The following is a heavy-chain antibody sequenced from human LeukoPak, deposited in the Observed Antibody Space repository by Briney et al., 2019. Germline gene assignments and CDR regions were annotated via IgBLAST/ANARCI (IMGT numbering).Heavy chain of an antibody. J-gene: IGHJ6*02. D-gene: IGHD5-18*01. V-gene: IGHV4-34*01. CDR1: GGSFSGYY. Sequence: PSETLSLTCAVYGGSFSGYYWSWIRQPPGKGLEWIGEINHSGSTNYNPSLKSRVTISVDTSKNQFSLKLSSVTAADTAVYYCARGPSWIQRYHGMDVWGQGTTVTVSS. CDR3: ARGPSWIQRYHGMDV. CDR2: INHSGST.